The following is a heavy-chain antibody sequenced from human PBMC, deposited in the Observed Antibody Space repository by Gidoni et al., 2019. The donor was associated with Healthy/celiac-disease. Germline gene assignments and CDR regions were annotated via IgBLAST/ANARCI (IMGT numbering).Heavy chain of an antibody. J-gene: IGHJ4*02. CDR3: ARDPGISLDY. D-gene: IGHD3-3*02. Sequence: VRSLRFSCAASGFTFSSYWMSWVRKAPGKGLEWVANIKQDGSEKYYVDSVKGRFTISRDTAKNSLYLQMNSLRAEDTAVYYCARDPGISLDYWGQGTLVTVSS. CDR2: IKQDGSEK. CDR1: GFTFSSYW. V-gene: IGHV3-7*01.